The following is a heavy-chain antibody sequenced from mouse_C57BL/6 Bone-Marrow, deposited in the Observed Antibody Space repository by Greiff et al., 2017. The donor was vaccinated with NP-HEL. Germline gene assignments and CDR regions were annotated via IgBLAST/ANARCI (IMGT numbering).Heavy chain of an antibody. V-gene: IGHV1-81*01. CDR2: IYPRSGNT. J-gene: IGHJ3*01. CDR3: ARGDYDYDVWFAY. D-gene: IGHD2-4*01. Sequence: QVQLKESGAELARPGASVKLSCKASGYTFTSYGISWVKQRTGQGLEWIGEIYPRSGNTYYNEKFKGKATLTADKSSSTEYMELRSLTSEDSAVYFCARGDYDYDVWFAYWGQGTLVTVSA. CDR1: GYTFTSYG.